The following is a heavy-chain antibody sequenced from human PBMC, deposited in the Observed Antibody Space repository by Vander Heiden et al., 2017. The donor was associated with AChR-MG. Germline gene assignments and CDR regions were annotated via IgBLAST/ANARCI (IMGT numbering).Heavy chain of an antibody. J-gene: IGHJ6*02. V-gene: IGHV3-21*01. CDR3: ARVPQGHYYYGMDV. CDR1: GFTFSSYS. Sequence: EVQLVESGGGLVKPGGSLRLSCAASGFTFSSYSMNWVRQAPGKGLEWVSSISSSSSYIYYADSVKGRFTISRDNAKNSLYLQMNSLRAEDTAVYYCARVPQGHYYYGMDVWGQGTTVTVSS. CDR2: ISSSSSYI.